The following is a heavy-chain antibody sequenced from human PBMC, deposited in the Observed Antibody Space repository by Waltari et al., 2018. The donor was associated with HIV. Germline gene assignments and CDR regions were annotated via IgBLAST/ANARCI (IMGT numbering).Heavy chain of an antibody. CDR3: GRGGRFLSSTEFYSGMDV. CDR1: VLTFRSHA. Sequence: EVAFVQSGGGLVHPVWSLRHSFTGSVLTFRSHAIHLVRHLPGKAMEHVSAPGSGGLNNDYPQSLKGRFTISRDNSKNTLFLQIDNLRPDATAIYYCGRGGRFLSSTEFYSGMDVWGQGTTVAVSS. J-gene: IGHJ6*02. CDR2: PGSGGLNN. D-gene: IGHD3-3*01. V-gene: IGHV3-64*01.